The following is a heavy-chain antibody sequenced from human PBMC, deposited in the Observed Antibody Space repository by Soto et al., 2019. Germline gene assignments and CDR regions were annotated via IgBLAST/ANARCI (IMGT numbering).Heavy chain of an antibody. V-gene: IGHV1-46*01. CDR3: AREVGYSSGWYRNYGWLDP. D-gene: IGHD6-19*01. J-gene: IGHJ5*02. CDR2: INPSGGST. Sequence: ASVKVSCKASGYTFTSYYMHWVRQAPGQGLEWMGIINPSGGSTSYAQKFQGRVTMTRDTSTSTVYMELSSLRSEDTAVYYCAREVGYSSGWYRNYGWLDPWGQGTLVTVSS. CDR1: GYTFTSYY.